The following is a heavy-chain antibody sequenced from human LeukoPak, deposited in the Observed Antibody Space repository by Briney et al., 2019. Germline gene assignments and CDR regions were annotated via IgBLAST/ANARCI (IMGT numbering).Heavy chain of an antibody. CDR1: GFTVSSNY. V-gene: IGHV3-7*01. CDR2: IKQDGSEK. J-gene: IGHJ4*02. Sequence: GGSLRLSCAASGFTVSSNYMSWVRQAPGKGLEWVANIKQDGSEKYYVDSVKGRFTISRDNAKNSLYLQMNSLRAEDTAVYYCARDAGRGKGIAVAGTDYWGQGTLVTVSS. CDR3: ARDAGRGKGIAVAGTDY. D-gene: IGHD6-19*01.